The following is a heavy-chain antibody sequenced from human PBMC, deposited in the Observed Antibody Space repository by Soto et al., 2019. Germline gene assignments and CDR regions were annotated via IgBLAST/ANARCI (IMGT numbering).Heavy chain of an antibody. CDR1: GGSISSGDYY. J-gene: IGHJ5*02. D-gene: IGHD3-3*01. CDR3: ARALRFLEWLSPSGWFDP. Sequence: LSLTCTVSGGSISSGDYYWSWIRQPPGKGLEWIGYIYYSGSTYYNPSLKSRVTISVDTSKNQFSLKLSSVTAADTAVYYCARALRFLEWLSPSGWFDPWGQGTLVTVSS. CDR2: IYYSGST. V-gene: IGHV4-30-4*01.